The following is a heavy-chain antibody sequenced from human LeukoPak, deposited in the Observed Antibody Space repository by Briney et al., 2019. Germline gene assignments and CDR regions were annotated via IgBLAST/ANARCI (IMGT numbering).Heavy chain of an antibody. J-gene: IGHJ6*03. CDR2: IYYSGST. D-gene: IGHD6-19*01. Sequence: SETLSLTCTVSGGSISSYYWSWIRQPPGKGLEWIGYIYYSGSTNYNSSLKSRATISIDTSKNQFSLKLSSVTAADTAVYYCAKSGSYSSSMDVWGKGTTVTISS. CDR1: GGSISSYY. V-gene: IGHV4-59*01. CDR3: AKSGSYSSSMDV.